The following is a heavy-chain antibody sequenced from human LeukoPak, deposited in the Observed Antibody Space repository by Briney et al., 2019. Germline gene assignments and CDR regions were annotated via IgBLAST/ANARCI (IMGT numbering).Heavy chain of an antibody. Sequence: PGGSLRLSCAASGFTFDDYGMSWVRQAPGKGLEWVSGINWNGGSTGYADSVKGRFTISRDNAKNSLYLQMNSPRAEETALYYCARDGIRVLSYYYDSSGSFDYWGQGTLVTVSS. CDR2: INWNGGST. CDR1: GFTFDDYG. J-gene: IGHJ4*02. D-gene: IGHD3-22*01. CDR3: ARDGIRVLSYYYDSSGSFDY. V-gene: IGHV3-20*04.